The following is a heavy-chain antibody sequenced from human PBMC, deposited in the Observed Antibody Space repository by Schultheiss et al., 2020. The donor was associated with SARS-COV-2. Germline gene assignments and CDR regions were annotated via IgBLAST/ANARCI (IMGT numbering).Heavy chain of an antibody. CDR1: GGSFSGYY. CDR2: IYYSGST. V-gene: IGHV4-34*01. Sequence: SETLSLTCAVYGGSFSGYYWSWIRQPPGKGLEWIGSIYYSGSTYYNPSLKSRVIISVDTSKNQFSLKLSSVTAADTAVYYCARLPYYYDSSGYYLAAAFDIWGQGTMVTVSS. D-gene: IGHD3-22*01. J-gene: IGHJ3*02. CDR3: ARLPYYYDSSGYYLAAAFDI.